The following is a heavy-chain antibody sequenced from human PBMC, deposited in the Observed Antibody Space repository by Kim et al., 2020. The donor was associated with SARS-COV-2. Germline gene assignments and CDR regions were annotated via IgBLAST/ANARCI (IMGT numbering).Heavy chain of an antibody. V-gene: IGHV2-5*01. Sequence: KRYSPSLKSRLTITKDTSKNQVDLTMTNMDPVDTATYYCAHSAAITSMAYWGQGTLVTVSS. D-gene: IGHD1-20*01. CDR3: AHSAAITSMAY. J-gene: IGHJ4*02. CDR2: K.